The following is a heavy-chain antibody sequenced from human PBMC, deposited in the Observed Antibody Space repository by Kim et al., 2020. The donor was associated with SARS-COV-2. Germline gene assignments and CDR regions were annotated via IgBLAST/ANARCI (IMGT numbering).Heavy chain of an antibody. V-gene: IGHV1-69*01. Sequence: YAQKFQGRVTITADESMSTAYMELSSLRSEDTAVYYCARGAVGATPYFDYWGQGTLVTVSS. D-gene: IGHD1-26*01. J-gene: IGHJ4*02. CDR3: ARGAVGATPYFDY.